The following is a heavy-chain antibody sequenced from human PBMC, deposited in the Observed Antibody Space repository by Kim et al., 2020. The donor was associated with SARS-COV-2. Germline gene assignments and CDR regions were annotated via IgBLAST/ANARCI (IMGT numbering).Heavy chain of an antibody. CDR3: ARGQPLDY. D-gene: IGHD2-2*01. CDR1: GCTICSGGKF. CDR2: ISYSGNS. V-gene: IGHV4-31*03. Sequence: SETLCLTCSVSGCTICSGGKFWTWIGQHPAKGLEWIGYISYSGNSHYSPSLRSRVSISLQTSDNQFSLELTSVTAADTAVYYCARGQPLDYGGQGILVTV. J-gene: IGHJ4*02.